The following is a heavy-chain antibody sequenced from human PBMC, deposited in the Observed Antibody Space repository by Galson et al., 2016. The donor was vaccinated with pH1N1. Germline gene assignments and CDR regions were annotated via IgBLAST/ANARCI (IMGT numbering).Heavy chain of an antibody. Sequence: TLSLTCSVSRGSITSHYWSWIRQSPGKGLEWIGYVLYTGKTYYNPSLKSRVTISLDTSEKQFSLTLSSVTAADTAIYYCARSGEIVSIPVPILWFDPWGQGTLVIVSS. D-gene: IGHD2-21*01. V-gene: IGHV4-59*11. CDR1: RGSITSHY. CDR3: ARSGEIVSIPVPILWFDP. J-gene: IGHJ5*02. CDR2: VLYTGKT.